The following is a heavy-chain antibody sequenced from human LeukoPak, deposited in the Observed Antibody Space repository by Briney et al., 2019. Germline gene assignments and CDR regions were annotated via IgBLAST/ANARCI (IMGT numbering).Heavy chain of an antibody. CDR1: GFTFSSYA. D-gene: IGHD3-10*01. CDR2: ISGSGDST. V-gene: IGHV3-23*01. CDR3: AKLLLLMVRGVTPLFDY. Sequence: GGSLRLSCAASGFTFSSYAMSWVRQAPGKGLEWVSAISGSGDSTYYADSVKGRFTISRDNSKNTLYLQMNSLRAEDTAVYYCAKLLLLMVRGVTPLFDYWGQGTLVAVSS. J-gene: IGHJ4*02.